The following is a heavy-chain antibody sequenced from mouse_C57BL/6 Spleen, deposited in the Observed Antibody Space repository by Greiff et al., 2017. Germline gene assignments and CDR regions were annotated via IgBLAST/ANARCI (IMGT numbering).Heavy chain of an antibody. Sequence: EVQVVESGPGLVKPSQSLSLTCSVTGYSITSGYYWNWIRQFPGNKLEWMGYISYDGSNNYNPSLKNRISITRDTSKNQFFLKLNSVTTEDTATYYCARCEDYFDYWGQGTTLTVSS. V-gene: IGHV3-6*01. CDR1: GYSITSGYY. CDR2: ISYDGSN. J-gene: IGHJ2*01. CDR3: ARCEDYFDY.